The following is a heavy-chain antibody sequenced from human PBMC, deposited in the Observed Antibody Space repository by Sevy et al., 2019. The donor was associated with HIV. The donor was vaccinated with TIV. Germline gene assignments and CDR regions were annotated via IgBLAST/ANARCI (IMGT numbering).Heavy chain of an antibody. Sequence: ASVKVSCKASGYKFINYGISWVRQAPGQGLQWMGWISAYNGDTNYAQKLQGRVTMTTDTSTNTAYMELRTLRSDVTAVYFCARPRLGISVPTRGGFDIWGQGTMVTVSS. D-gene: IGHD6-19*01. V-gene: IGHV1-18*01. CDR2: ISAYNGDT. CDR1: GYKFINYG. CDR3: ARPRLGISVPTRGGFDI. J-gene: IGHJ3*02.